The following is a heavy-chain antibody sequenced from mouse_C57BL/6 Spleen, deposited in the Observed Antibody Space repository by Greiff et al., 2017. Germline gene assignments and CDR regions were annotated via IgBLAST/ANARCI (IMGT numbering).Heavy chain of an antibody. D-gene: IGHD2-4*01. CDR1: GYAFSSYW. CDR3: ARPLYYDYDEGYAMDY. J-gene: IGHJ4*01. CDR2: IYPGDGDT. V-gene: IGHV1-80*01. Sequence: QVQLQQSGAELVKPGALVKISCKASGYAFSSYWMNWVKQRPGKGLEWIGQIYPGDGDTNYNGKFKGKATLTADKSSSTAYMQLSSLTSEDSAVYFCARPLYYDYDEGYAMDYWGQGTSVTVSS.